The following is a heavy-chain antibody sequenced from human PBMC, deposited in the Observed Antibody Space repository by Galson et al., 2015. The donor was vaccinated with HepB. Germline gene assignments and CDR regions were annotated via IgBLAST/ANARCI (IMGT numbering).Heavy chain of an antibody. Sequence: SLRLSCAASGFTFSVYTMNWVRQAPGKGLEWVSAIRGSGTGTYYADSVKGRFTISRDNSKNTVDLQMNSLRAEDTAVYYCARDNREGLRGAFDIWGQGTMVTVSS. CDR2: IRGSGTGT. V-gene: IGHV3-23*01. CDR3: ARDNREGLRGAFDI. D-gene: IGHD4-17*01. CDR1: GFTFSVYT. J-gene: IGHJ3*02.